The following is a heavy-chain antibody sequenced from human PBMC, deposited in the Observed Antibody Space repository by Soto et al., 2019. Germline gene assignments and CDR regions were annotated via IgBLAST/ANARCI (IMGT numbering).Heavy chain of an antibody. V-gene: IGHV3-74*01. D-gene: IGHD3-3*01. CDR3: ARVSGAVGGAFDI. J-gene: IGHJ3*02. CDR1: GFTFSSYW. CDR2: INSDGSST. Sequence: GGSLRLSCAASGFTFSSYWMHWVRQAPGKGLVWVSRINSDGSSTSYADSVKGRFTISRDNAKNTLYLQMNSLRAEDTVVYYCARVSGAVGGAFDIWGQGTMVTVSS.